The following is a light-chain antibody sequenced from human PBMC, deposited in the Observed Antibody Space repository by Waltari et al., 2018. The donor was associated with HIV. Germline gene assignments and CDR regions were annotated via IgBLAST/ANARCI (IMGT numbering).Light chain of an antibody. CDR1: QGISDK. CDR3: QQYHSLPIT. J-gene: IGKJ5*01. CDR2: AAS. Sequence: DIQMTQSPPSLSASVGDRVTITCQASQGISDKLTWYQQKPGTAPKVLIYAASNLKTGVPSRFSGSGSGTHFTFTINSLQPEDIATYYCQQYHSLPITFAQGTRLEIK. V-gene: IGKV1-33*01.